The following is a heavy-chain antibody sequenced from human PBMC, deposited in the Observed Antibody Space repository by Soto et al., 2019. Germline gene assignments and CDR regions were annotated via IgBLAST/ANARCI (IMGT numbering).Heavy chain of an antibody. CDR1: GFTFSSYC. D-gene: IGHD3-10*01. CDR2: ISSSSSTI. V-gene: IGHV3-48*02. CDR3: ADRGGYFDY. J-gene: IGHJ4*02. Sequence: GRSMRPACAPSGFTFSSYCMNWVRQAPGKGLEWISYISSSSSTIYYAGAVKGRSTISRDNAKNSLYLQMNSLRDEDKAVYCCADRGGYFDYWGQGTLVTVSS.